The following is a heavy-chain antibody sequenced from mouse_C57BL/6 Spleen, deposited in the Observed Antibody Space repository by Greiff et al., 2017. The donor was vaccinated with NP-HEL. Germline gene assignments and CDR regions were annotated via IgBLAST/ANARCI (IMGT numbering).Heavy chain of an antibody. Sequence: EVKVVESGGGLVKPGGSLKLSCAASGFTFSSYAMSWVRQTPEKRLEWVATISDGGSYTYYPDNVKGRFTISRDNAKNNLYLQMSHLKSEDTAMYYCARDRDPYYYGSNFAYWGQGTLVTVSA. CDR1: GFTFSSYA. V-gene: IGHV5-4*01. CDR2: ISDGGSYT. J-gene: IGHJ3*01. CDR3: ARDRDPYYYGSNFAY. D-gene: IGHD1-1*01.